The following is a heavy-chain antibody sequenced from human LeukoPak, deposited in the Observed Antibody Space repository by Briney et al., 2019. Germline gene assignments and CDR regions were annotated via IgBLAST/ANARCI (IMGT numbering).Heavy chain of an antibody. D-gene: IGHD6-19*01. CDR2: ISGDGGST. CDR1: GFTFDDYA. CDR3: AKGVGYSSGWYMDYYYMDV. Sequence: GGSLRLSCAASGFTFDDYAMQWVRQAPGKGLEWVSLISGDGGSTYYADSVKGRFTISRDNSKNSLYLQMNSLRTEDTALYYCAKGVGYSSGWYMDYYYMDVWGKGTTVTVSS. J-gene: IGHJ6*03. V-gene: IGHV3-43*02.